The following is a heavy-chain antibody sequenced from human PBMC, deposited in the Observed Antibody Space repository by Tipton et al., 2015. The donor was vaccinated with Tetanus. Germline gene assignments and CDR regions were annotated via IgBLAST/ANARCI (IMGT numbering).Heavy chain of an antibody. J-gene: IGHJ5*02. CDR1: GGSIGSGGNY. CDR2: IYYRGST. D-gene: IGHD2-8*01. Sequence: TLSLTCTVSGGSIGSGGNYWSWIRQHPGKGLEWIGNIYYRGSTYYSPSLKSRVTISVDTSTNQFSLKLSSVTAADTAVYYCAKVPWEGVYANWFDPWCQGTLVTVSS. V-gene: IGHV4-31*03. CDR3: AKVPWEGVYANWFDP.